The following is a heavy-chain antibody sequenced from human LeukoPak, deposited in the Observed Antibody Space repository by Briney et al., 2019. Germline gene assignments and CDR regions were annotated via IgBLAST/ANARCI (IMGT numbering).Heavy chain of an antibody. J-gene: IGHJ4*02. CDR3: ASNEWSGYYFDY. Sequence: SETLSLTCTVSGGSISTSSYYWGWIRQPPGKGLEWIGSMYYSGSTYYNPSLKSRVTISVDTSKNQVSLKLSSVAAADTALYYCASNEWSGYYFDYWGQGTLVTVSS. V-gene: IGHV4-39*01. D-gene: IGHD3-3*01. CDR1: GGSISTSSYY. CDR2: MYYSGST.